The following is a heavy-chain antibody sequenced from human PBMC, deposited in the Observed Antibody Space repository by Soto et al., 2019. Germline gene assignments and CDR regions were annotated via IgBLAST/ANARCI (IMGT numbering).Heavy chain of an antibody. CDR1: GFTFSSYA. V-gene: IGHV3-23*01. CDR3: AKDLAGTTIY. D-gene: IGHD1-7*01. Sequence: GSLRLSCEASGFTFSSYAMSWVRQAQGRGLAWVSAFSGSGGSTYYADSVKGRFTISRDNSKNTLYLQLNSLSAEATAVYYCAKDLAGTTIYWGQGALATVSS. J-gene: IGHJ4*02. CDR2: FSGSGGST.